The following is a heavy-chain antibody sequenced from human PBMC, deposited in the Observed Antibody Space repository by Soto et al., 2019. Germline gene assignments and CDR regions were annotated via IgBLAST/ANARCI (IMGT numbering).Heavy chain of an antibody. CDR3: ARDYSSYGPFDY. V-gene: IGHV3-33*01. J-gene: IGHJ4*02. CDR2: IWYDGNNK. CDR1: GFTFSTHG. Sequence: GGSLRLSCAASGFTFSTHGMHWVRQTPGKGLEWVAHIWYDGNNKYYGDSVKGRFTISRDNSKNTLYLQMNSLRAEDTAVYYCARDYSSYGPFDYWGQGTLVTVSS. D-gene: IGHD5-18*01.